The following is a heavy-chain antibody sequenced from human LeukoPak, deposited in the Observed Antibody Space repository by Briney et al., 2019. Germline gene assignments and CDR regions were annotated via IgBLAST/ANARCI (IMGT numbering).Heavy chain of an antibody. CDR3: ARATGG. CDR1: GVSLSSHG. CDR2: IWSDGSSE. V-gene: IGHV3-33*01. J-gene: IGHJ4*02. D-gene: IGHD3-16*01. Sequence: GRSLRLSCVVSGVSLSSHGIHWVRQAPGKGLEWVAFIWSDGSSEYYADSVKGRFTVSRDNSKNTLYLQMNSLRAEDTAVYYCARATGGWGQGTLVTVSS.